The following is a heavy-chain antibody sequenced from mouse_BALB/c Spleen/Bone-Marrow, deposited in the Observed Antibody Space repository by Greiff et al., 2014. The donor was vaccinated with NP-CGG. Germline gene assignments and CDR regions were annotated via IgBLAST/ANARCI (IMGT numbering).Heavy chain of an antibody. CDR2: INPYNDGT. J-gene: IGHJ4*01. V-gene: IGHV1-14*01. CDR3: ARWRYPYAMDY. D-gene: IGHD5-1-1*01. CDR1: GYTLTSYV. Sequence: VQLKESGPELVKPGASVKMSCKASGYTLTSYVMHWVKQKPGQGLEWIGYINPYNDGTKYNEKFKGKATLTSDKSSSTAYMELSSLTSEDSAVYYCARWRYPYAMDYWGQGTSVTVSS.